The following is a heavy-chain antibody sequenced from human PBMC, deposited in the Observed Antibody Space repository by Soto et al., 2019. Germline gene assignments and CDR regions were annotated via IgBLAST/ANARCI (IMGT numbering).Heavy chain of an antibody. V-gene: IGHV1-18*01. CDR2: ISPHNFNT. J-gene: IGHJ4*02. CDR1: GYTFTHFY. Sequence: ASVKVSCKASGYTFTHFYITWVRQAPGQGLEWMGAISPHNFNTNYAQKFRGRVTLTTEKSTNTAYMDLRSLTSVDTAVYYCARDEGGYDILTGYYKAHHFDYWGQGVPVTAPQ. D-gene: IGHD3-9*01. CDR3: ARDEGGYDILTGYYKAHHFDY.